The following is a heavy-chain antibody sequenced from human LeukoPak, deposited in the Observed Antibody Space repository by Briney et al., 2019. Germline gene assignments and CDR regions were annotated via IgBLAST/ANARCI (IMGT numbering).Heavy chain of an antibody. V-gene: IGHV3-30*18. CDR2: ISYDGSNK. CDR1: GFTFSSYG. CDR3: AKVLGGYVPFDY. D-gene: IGHD3-22*01. J-gene: IGHJ4*02. Sequence: GRSLRLSCAASGFTFSSYGMHWVRQAPGKGLEWVAVISYDGSNKYYADSVKGRFTISRDNSKNTLYLQMNSLRAEDTAVYYCAKVLGGYVPFDYRGQGTLVTVSS.